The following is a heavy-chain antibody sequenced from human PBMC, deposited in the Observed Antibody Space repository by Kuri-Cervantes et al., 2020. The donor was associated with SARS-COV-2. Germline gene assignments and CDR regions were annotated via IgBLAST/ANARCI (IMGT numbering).Heavy chain of an antibody. V-gene: IGHV5-10-1*01. CDR3: AGTYSSSSPVY. Sequence: KVSCKGSGYRFSNYWINWVRQMPGKGLEWMGRMDLSDSYTNYSPSFQGHVTTSVDKSISTAYLQWSSLKASDTAVYYCAGTYSSSSPVYWGQGTLVTVSS. CDR2: MDLSDSYT. CDR1: GYRFSNYW. J-gene: IGHJ4*02. D-gene: IGHD6-6*01.